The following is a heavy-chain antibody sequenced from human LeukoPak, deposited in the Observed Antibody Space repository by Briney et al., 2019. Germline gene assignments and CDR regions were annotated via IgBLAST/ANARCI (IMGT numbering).Heavy chain of an antibody. CDR1: GFTFSSYG. V-gene: IGHV3-30*18. J-gene: IGHJ4*02. CDR3: AKELFEGSAGNLAY. D-gene: IGHD1-14*01. Sequence: GGSLRLSCAASGFTFSSYGMHWVRQAPGKGLEWVAVISYDGSNKYYADSVKGRFTISRDNSKNTLYLQMNSLRAEDTAVCYCAKELFEGSAGNLAYWGQGTLVTVSS. CDR2: ISYDGSNK.